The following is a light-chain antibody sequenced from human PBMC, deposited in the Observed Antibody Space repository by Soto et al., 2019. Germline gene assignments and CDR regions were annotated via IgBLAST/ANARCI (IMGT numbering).Light chain of an antibody. V-gene: IGKV3-20*01. CDR1: QTVTSNY. J-gene: IGKJ2*01. CDR3: QQYGRSPYT. CDR2: GAS. Sequence: EIVLTQSPDTLSLSPGDRAALSCRASQTVTSNYLVWYQQRPGQAPRLLIYGASSRATGIPDRFSGSGSGTYFTLTISRLETEDFAVYYCQQYGRSPYTFGQGTKLEI.